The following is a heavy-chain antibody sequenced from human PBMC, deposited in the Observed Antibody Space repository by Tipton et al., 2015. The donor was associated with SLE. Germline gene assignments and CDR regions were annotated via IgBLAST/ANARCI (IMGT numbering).Heavy chain of an antibody. D-gene: IGHD3-10*01. CDR1: GDSIPSDAYH. CDR2: ISTTGYN. Sequence: TLSLTCTVSGDSIPSDAYHWTWIRQPAGEGLEWIGQISTTGYNTYAPSLRSRVSISVDTSKNQFTLNLSSVTAADTAVYYCAILLGWESGRGYWGQGALVTVPS. V-gene: IGHV4-61*09. J-gene: IGHJ4*02. CDR3: AILLGWESGRGY.